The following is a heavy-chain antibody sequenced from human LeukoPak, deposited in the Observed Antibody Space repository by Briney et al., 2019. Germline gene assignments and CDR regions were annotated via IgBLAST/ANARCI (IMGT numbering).Heavy chain of an antibody. Sequence: GGSLRLSCAASGFTFTSYSMNWVRQAPGKGLEWVSAISGSGGSTYYADFVKGRFTISRDNSKSTLYLQMNSLRAEDTALYYCAKGTLGDYRAGPDYWGRGTLVTVSS. CDR3: AKGTLGDYRAGPDY. CDR2: ISGSGGST. CDR1: GFTFTSYS. J-gene: IGHJ4*02. V-gene: IGHV3-23*01. D-gene: IGHD4-17*01.